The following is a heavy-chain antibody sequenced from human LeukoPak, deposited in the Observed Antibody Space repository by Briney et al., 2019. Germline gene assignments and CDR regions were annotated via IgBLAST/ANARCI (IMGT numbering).Heavy chain of an antibody. J-gene: IGHJ4*02. CDR1: GFTFSGSA. Sequence: GGSLRLSCAASGFTFSGSAMHWVRQASGKGLEWVGRIRSKANSYATAYAASVKGRFTISRDNAKNSLYLQMNSLKASDTAMYYCARLMFSRSGSSTAGDYWGQGTLVTVSS. D-gene: IGHD2-2*01. CDR2: IRSKANSYAT. V-gene: IGHV3-73*01. CDR3: ARLMFSRSGSSTAGDY.